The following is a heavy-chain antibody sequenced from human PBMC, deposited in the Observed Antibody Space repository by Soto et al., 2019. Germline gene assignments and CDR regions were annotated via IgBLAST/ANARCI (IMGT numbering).Heavy chain of an antibody. CDR1: GDSVSSNSAA. J-gene: IGHJ6*02. Sequence: SQTLSLPCAISGDSVSSNSAAWNWIRQSPSRGLEWLGRTYYRSKWYNDYAVSVKSRITINPDTSKNQFSLQLNSVTPEDTAVYYCARLEAWNYYYYYGMDVWGQGTTVTVSS. V-gene: IGHV6-1*01. CDR3: ARLEAWNYYYYYGMDV. CDR2: TYYRSKWYN. D-gene: IGHD1-1*01.